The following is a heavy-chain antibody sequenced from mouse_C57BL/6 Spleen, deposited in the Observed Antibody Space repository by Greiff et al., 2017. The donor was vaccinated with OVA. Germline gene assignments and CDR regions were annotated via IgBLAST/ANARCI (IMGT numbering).Heavy chain of an antibody. V-gene: IGHV1-15*01. D-gene: IGHD2-4*01. J-gene: IGHJ3*01. CDR3: TREGLLRGAWFAY. CDR1: GYTFTDYE. CDR2: IDPETGGT. Sequence: VQGVESGAELVRPGASVTLSCKASGYTFTDYEMHWVKQTPVHGLEWIGAIDPETGGTAYNQKFKGKAILTADKSSSTAYMELRSLTSEDSAVYYCTREGLLRGAWFAYWGQGTLVTVSA.